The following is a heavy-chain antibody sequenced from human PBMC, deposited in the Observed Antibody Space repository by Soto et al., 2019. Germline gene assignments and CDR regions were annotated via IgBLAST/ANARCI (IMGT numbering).Heavy chain of an antibody. J-gene: IGHJ5*02. CDR2: IKSHTDGGTT. V-gene: IGHV3-15*01. D-gene: IGHD6-13*01. CDR1: GFTFIYAW. CDR3: TPDPILAAAGGSDP. Sequence: EVQLVESGGGLVKPGGSLRLSCEASGFTFIYAWMSWVRQAPGKGLEWVGHIKSHTDGGTTDYAAPVNGRFTISRDDSKTTLYLQMSSLKTEDTAVYYCTPDPILAAAGGSDPWGQGTLVTVSS.